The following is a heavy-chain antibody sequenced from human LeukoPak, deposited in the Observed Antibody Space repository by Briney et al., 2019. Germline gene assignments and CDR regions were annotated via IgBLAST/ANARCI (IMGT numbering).Heavy chain of an antibody. CDR3: ARAQYYDYVWGSYRLDY. Sequence: ASVKVSCKASGGTFSSYAISWVRQAPGQGLEWMGRIIPILGIANYAQKFQGRVTITADKSTSTAYMELSSLRSEDTAVYYCARAQYYDYVWGSYRLDYWGQGTLVTVSS. CDR1: GGTFSSYA. CDR2: IIPILGIA. D-gene: IGHD3-16*02. V-gene: IGHV1-69*04. J-gene: IGHJ4*02.